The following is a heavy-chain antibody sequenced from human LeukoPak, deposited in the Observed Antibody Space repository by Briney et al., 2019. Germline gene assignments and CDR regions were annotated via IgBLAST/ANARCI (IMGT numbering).Heavy chain of an antibody. V-gene: IGHV4-39*01. D-gene: IGHD1-1*01. CDR1: GGSISSNNFC. CDR3: AKNDDNVNYYQWMDV. CDR2: VYSSGST. J-gene: IGHJ6*04. Sequence: PSETLSLTCSVSGGSISSNNFCRGWIRQPPGKGLEWIGCVYSSGSTNVSPSLRSRVTISVDTSKNQFSLKLMSVSAADTAVYFCAKNDDNVNYYQWMDVWGKRTTVAVSS.